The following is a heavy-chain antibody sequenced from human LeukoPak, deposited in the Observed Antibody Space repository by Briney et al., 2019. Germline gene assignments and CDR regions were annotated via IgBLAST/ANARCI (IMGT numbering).Heavy chain of an antibody. CDR1: GGSISSSSYY. Sequence: SDTLSLTCTVSGGSISSSSYYWGRIRQPPGKGLEWIGSIYYSGSTYYNPSLKSRVTISVDTSKNQFSLKLRSVTAADTAVYYCARHPCSGGSCPLDYYYYYGMDVWGQGTTVTVSS. D-gene: IGHD2-15*01. CDR3: ARHPCSGGSCPLDYYYYYGMDV. J-gene: IGHJ6*02. CDR2: IYYSGST. V-gene: IGHV4-39*01.